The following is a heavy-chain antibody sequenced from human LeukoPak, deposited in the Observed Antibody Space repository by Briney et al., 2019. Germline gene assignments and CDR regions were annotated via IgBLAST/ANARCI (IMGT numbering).Heavy chain of an antibody. CDR3: ARVGSIAEAGPLFDY. CDR1: GGTFSSYA. J-gene: IGHJ4*02. CDR2: IIPIFGTA. V-gene: IGHV1-69*13. Sequence: SVKVSCKASGGTFSSYAISWVRQAPGQGLEWMGGIIPIFGTANYAQKFQGRVTITADESTSTAYMELSSLRSEDTAVYYCARVGSIAEAGPLFDYWGQGTLVTVSS. D-gene: IGHD6-19*01.